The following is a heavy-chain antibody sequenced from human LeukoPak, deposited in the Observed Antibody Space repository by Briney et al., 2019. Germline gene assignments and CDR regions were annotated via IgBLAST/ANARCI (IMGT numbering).Heavy chain of an antibody. CDR2: ISSSSNAI. Sequence: GGSLRLSCAASGFTFSSFTMSWVRQAPGKRLEWISYISSSSNAINYADSVKGRFTISRDNAKNSLYLQMDSLRDEDTAVYYCARKTYGSGNYFPDYWGQGTLVTVSS. V-gene: IGHV3-48*02. D-gene: IGHD3-10*01. CDR1: GFTFSSFT. J-gene: IGHJ4*02. CDR3: ARKTYGSGNYFPDY.